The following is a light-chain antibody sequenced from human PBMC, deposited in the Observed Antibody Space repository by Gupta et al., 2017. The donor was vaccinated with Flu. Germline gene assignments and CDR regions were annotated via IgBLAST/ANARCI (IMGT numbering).Light chain of an antibody. V-gene: IGLV3-9*01. CDR2: RDS. Sequence: GKTARMTGGGNKSGSKNGHWYQQKPGQDRWLVIYRDSIRAAGTPERFSGSNSGNTATLTITRAQAGDEDDYYCQVWDSSSWVFGGGTKLTGL. CDR1: KSGSKN. J-gene: IGLJ3*02. CDR3: QVWDSSSWV.